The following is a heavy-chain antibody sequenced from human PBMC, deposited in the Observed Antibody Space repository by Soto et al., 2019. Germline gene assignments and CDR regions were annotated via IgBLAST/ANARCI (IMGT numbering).Heavy chain of an antibody. CDR3: ARLPVFYVGFDP. CDR2: ICYSGSA. CDR1: GGSIGSSC. V-gene: IGHV4-59*08. Sequence: PSETLSLTCTVSGGSIGSSCWSWIRQPPGKGLEWIGYICYSGSANYNSSLKSRGPISVGSSMQQYSLKLTSVTADHTAVYCRARLPVFYVGFDPCAREPWSPPPQ. D-gene: IGHD3-10*02. J-gene: IGHJ5*02.